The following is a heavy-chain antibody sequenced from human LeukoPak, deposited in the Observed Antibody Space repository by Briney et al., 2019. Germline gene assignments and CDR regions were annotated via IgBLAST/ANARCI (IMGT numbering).Heavy chain of an antibody. J-gene: IGHJ3*02. CDR1: GYTFNNYY. CDR2: INPGGVST. V-gene: IGHV1-46*02. CDR3: AGVGHYYGTGSYRDAFDI. Sequence: ASVKVSCKASGYTFNNYYIHWVRQAPGQGLDWMGIINPGGVSTSYAQKFQGRVTMTRDTSTSTVYMELSSLRSEDTAVYYCAGVGHYYGTGSYRDAFDIWGQGTMVTVSS. D-gene: IGHD3-10*01.